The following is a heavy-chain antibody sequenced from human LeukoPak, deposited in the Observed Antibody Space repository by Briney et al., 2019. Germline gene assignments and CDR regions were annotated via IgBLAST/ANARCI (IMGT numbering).Heavy chain of an antibody. V-gene: IGHV4-59*01. CDR3: ARVLLRYSFDY. CDR2: IYYSGST. J-gene: IGHJ4*02. Sequence: PSGTLSLSRTVSGGSISSYFWSWIRQPPGKGLEWIGYIYYSGSTNYNPSLKSRVTISVDTSKNQFSLKLTSVTAADTAVYYCARVLLRYSFDYWGQGTLVTVSS. CDR1: GGSISSYF.